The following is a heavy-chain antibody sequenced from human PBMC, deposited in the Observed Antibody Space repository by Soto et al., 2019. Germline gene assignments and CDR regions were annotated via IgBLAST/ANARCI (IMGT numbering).Heavy chain of an antibody. CDR2: ISAYNGKR. Sequence: QGQLLQYGDEVKTPGASVRVSCTASGYPCTSYGISWVRRAPGQGLEWVAWISAYNGKRDTAQKFQGRVTMTLDTSTDTAHMELGDLTSADTAVYYCARGRIVASIHDAFEIWGQGTKVTVSS. CDR1: GYPCTSYG. J-gene: IGHJ3*02. CDR3: ARGRIVASIHDAFEI. V-gene: IGHV1-18*01. D-gene: IGHD5-12*01.